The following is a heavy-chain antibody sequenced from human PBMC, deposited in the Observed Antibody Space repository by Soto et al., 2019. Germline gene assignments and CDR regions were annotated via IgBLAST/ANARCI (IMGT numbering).Heavy chain of an antibody. J-gene: IGHJ6*03. CDR2: IIPILGVP. CDR3: ARDLGGRDYYYMDV. Sequence: QVQLAQSGAEVKKPGSSVRVSCKASGRTFGSDTFSWVRQAPGQGLEWMGRIIPILGVPTYAHKFQGRVTIAADKSTSTAYMELSSLRSEDTAVYYCARDLGGRDYYYMDVWGKGTTVTVSS. CDR1: GRTFGSDT. D-gene: IGHD3-10*01. V-gene: IGHV1-69*08.